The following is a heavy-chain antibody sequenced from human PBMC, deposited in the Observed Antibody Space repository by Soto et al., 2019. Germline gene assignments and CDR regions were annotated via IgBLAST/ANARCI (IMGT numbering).Heavy chain of an antibody. Sequence: EVRLVESGGGLVKPGRFLRLSCAASGFVFDDFAMHWVRQAPGKGLEWVSGISWNSGYIGYAASVKGRFTISRDNSKRSLYLQMNSLTAEDTALYYCAKARAYSTGNYFYGMNVWGQGTTVTVSS. CDR1: GFVFDDFA. CDR2: ISWNSGYI. CDR3: AKARAYSTGNYFYGMNV. D-gene: IGHD1-1*01. J-gene: IGHJ6*02. V-gene: IGHV3-9*01.